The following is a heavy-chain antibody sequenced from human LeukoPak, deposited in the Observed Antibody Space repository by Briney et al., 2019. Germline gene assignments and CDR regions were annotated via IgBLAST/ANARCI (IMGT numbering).Heavy chain of an antibody. Sequence: ASVKVSFKASGYTFTSYYIHWVRQAPGQGLEWMGVINPSGGSTTYAQKFQGRVSMTRDTSTSTVYMDLSSLRSEDTAVYYCARDPEANWAFFDYWGQGTLVTVSS. D-gene: IGHD1-26*01. CDR1: GYTFTSYY. V-gene: IGHV1-46*01. CDR3: ARDPEANWAFFDY. J-gene: IGHJ4*02. CDR2: INPSGGST.